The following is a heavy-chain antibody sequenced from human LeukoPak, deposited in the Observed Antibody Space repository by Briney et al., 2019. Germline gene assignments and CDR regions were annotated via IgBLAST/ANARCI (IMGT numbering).Heavy chain of an antibody. CDR3: ASLGSGSSPIIDFDY. Sequence: ASVNVSCKASGYTFTAYYMHWVRQATGQGLEWMGIIDPSGGGTSYAQKFQGRVTLTRDTSTSIVYMELSSLTSEDTAVYYCASLGSGSSPIIDFDYWGQGTLVTVCS. V-gene: IGHV1-46*01. J-gene: IGHJ4*02. CDR2: IDPSGGGT. D-gene: IGHD3-10*01. CDR1: GYTFTAYY.